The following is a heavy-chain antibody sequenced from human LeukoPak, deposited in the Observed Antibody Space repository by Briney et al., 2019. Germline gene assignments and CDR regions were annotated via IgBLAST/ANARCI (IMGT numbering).Heavy chain of an antibody. CDR3: ARDGLEWLTIPTLFDY. J-gene: IGHJ4*02. D-gene: IGHD3-3*01. Sequence: GGSLRLSCAASGFTFSSYWMSWVRRAPGKGLEWVANIKQDGSEKYYVDSAKGRFTISRDNAKNSLYLQMNSLRAEDTAVYYCARDGLEWLTIPTLFDYWGQGTLVTVSS. V-gene: IGHV3-7*01. CDR2: IKQDGSEK. CDR1: GFTFSSYW.